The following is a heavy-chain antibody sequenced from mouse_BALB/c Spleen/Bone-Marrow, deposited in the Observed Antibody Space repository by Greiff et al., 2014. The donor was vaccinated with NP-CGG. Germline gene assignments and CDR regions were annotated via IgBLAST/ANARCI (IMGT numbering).Heavy chain of an antibody. CDR3: ARHGSYGNYFYIDV. CDR1: GYTFTEYI. D-gene: IGHD2-10*02. J-gene: IGHJ4*01. CDR2: FYPGRGSI. V-gene: IGHV1-62-2*01. Sequence: QVQLQQSGAGLVKPGASVKLSCKASGYTFTEYIIHWVKRRCGQGLEWIGWFYPGRGSIKYNKKFKDKATLTADKSSSTGYMELSRLTYEDSAFYFGARHGSYGNYFYIDVWGPGTSVTVSS.